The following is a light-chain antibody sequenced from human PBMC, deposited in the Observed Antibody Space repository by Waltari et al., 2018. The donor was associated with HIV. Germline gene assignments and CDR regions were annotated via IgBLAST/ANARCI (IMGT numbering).Light chain of an antibody. Sequence: QSALTQPRSVSGSPGQSVTISCTGTSSDIGIYDYVSWYQQHPGKAPQVVIYDVNKRPSGVPDRFSGSKSGNTASLTISGLQAEDEADYYCCSYAGTYTFEMIFGGGTKLSVL. CDR2: DVN. J-gene: IGLJ2*01. CDR3: CSYAGTYTFEMI. V-gene: IGLV2-11*01. CDR1: SSDIGIYDY.